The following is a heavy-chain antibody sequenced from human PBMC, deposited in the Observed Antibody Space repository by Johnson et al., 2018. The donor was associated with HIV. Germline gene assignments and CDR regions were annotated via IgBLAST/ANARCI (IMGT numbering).Heavy chain of an antibody. CDR3: ARDWVIGDAFDI. CDR1: GFTFSDYY. D-gene: IGHD2-21*01. J-gene: IGHJ3*02. V-gene: IGHV3-11*04. CDR2: ISVSGDPI. Sequence: QVQLVESGGRLVKPGGSLRLSCVASGFTFSDYYMSWIRQAPGKGLEWVSYISVSGDPIYYADSVKGRFTISRDNAKNSLYLQMNSLRAEDTAVYYCARDWVIGDAFDIWGQGTKVTVSS.